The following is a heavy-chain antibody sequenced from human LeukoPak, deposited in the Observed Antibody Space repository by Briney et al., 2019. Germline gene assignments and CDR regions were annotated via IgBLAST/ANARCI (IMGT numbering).Heavy chain of an antibody. CDR2: IKSKTDGGTT. V-gene: IGHV3-15*01. D-gene: IGHD1-26*01. Sequence: GGSLRLSCAASGFTFSNAWMSWVRQAPGKGLEWVGRIKSKTDGGTTDYAAPVKGRFTISRDDSKNTLYLQMNSLKTEDTAVYYCTTDREWELLLSRVGAFDIWGQGTMVTVSS. CDR3: TTDREWELLLSRVGAFDI. CDR1: GFTFSNAW. J-gene: IGHJ3*02.